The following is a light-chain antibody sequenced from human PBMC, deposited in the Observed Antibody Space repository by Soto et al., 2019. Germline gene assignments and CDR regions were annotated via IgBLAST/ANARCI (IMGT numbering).Light chain of an antibody. Sequence: QSALTQPASVSGSPGQSITISCTGTSSDVGGYNYVSWYQQHPGKAPKLMIYEVSNRPSGVSNRFSGSKSGNTASLTISGCQAEDDADYYCSSYTSSSTPYVFGTGTKVTVL. CDR2: EVS. CDR1: SSDVGGYNY. V-gene: IGLV2-14*01. J-gene: IGLJ1*01. CDR3: SSYTSSSTPYV.